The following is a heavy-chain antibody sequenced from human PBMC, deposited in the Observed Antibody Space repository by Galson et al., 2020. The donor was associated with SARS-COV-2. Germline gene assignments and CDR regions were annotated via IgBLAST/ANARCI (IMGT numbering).Heavy chain of an antibody. D-gene: IGHD3-22*01. CDR3: AREKNGYYDSSGYYYGTYFDL. J-gene: IGHJ2*01. Sequence: SETLSLTCTVSGGSISSYYWSWIRQPPGKGLEWIGYIYYSGSTNYNPSLKSRVTISVDTSKNQFSLKLSSVTAADTAVYYCAREKNGYYDSSGYYYGTYFDLWGRGTLVTV. V-gene: IGHV4-59*13. CDR2: IYYSGST. CDR1: GGSISSYY.